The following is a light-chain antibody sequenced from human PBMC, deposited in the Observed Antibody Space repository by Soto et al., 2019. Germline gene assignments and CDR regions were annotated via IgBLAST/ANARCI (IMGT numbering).Light chain of an antibody. Sequence: QSALTQPASVSGSPGQSITISCTGTSSDIGNYNYVSWYQQHPGKAPKPMISEVSNRPSGVSNRFSGSKSGNTASLTISGLQPEDEADYYCSSYTSTSSYVFGGGTKVTVL. CDR1: SSDIGNYNY. V-gene: IGLV2-14*01. CDR2: EVS. CDR3: SSYTSTSSYV. J-gene: IGLJ1*01.